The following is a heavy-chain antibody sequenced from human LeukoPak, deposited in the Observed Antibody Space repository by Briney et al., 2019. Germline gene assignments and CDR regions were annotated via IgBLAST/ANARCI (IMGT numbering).Heavy chain of an antibody. CDR2: IIPIFGTA. V-gene: IGHV1-69*01. J-gene: IGHJ5*02. CDR1: GGTFSSYA. Sequence: SVKVSCTASGGTFSSYAISWVRQAPGQGLEWMGGIIPIFGTANYAQKFQGRVTITADESTSTAYMELSSLRSEDTAVYYCARSHSAGYNWFDPWGQGTLVTVSS. CDR3: ARSHSAGYNWFDP.